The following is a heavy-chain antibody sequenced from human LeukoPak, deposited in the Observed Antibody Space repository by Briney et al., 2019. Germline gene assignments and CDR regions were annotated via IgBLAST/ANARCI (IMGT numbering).Heavy chain of an antibody. CDR2: ISYDGSNK. CDR1: GFTFSSFG. D-gene: IGHD4-17*01. Sequence: SGGSLRLSCAASGFTFSSFGMHWVRQAPGKGLEWVAVISYDGSNKYSADSVKGRFTISRDNSKNTLYLQVNSLRAEDTAVYYCVTDHGFHYGAYFDYWGQGTLVTVSS. J-gene: IGHJ4*02. CDR3: VTDHGFHYGAYFDY. V-gene: IGHV3-30*03.